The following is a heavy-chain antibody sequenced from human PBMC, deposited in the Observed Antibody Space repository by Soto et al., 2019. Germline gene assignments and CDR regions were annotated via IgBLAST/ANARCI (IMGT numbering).Heavy chain of an antibody. CDR3: ARLDDYQKLFDY. D-gene: IGHD4-17*01. CDR2: IYYSGST. Sequence: SETLSLTCTVSGGSISSSSYYWGWIRQPPGKGLEWIGSIYYSGSTYYNPSLKSRVTISVDTSKNQFSLKLSSVTAADTAVYYCARLDDYQKLFDYWGQGTLVTVSS. CDR1: GGSISSSSYY. J-gene: IGHJ4*02. V-gene: IGHV4-39*01.